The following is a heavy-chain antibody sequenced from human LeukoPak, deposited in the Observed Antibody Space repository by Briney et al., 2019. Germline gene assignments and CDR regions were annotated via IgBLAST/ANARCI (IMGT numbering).Heavy chain of an antibody. J-gene: IGHJ4*02. CDR1: GYTFTSYG. Sequence: EASVKVSCKASGYTFTSYGISWVRQAPGQGLEWMGWISAYNGNTNYAQKLQGRVTMTTDTSTSTAYMELRSLRSDDTAVYYCARTHSGYDYWYLDYWGQGTLVTVSS. D-gene: IGHD5-12*01. CDR3: ARTHSGYDYWYLDY. CDR2: ISAYNGNT. V-gene: IGHV1-18*01.